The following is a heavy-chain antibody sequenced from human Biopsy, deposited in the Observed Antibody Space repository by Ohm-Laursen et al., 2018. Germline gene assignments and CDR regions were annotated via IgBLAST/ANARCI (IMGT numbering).Heavy chain of an antibody. CDR3: ARPLRGGEYEGFDL. D-gene: IGHD4-17*01. CDR1: DGSINSNDYY. Sequence: SDTLSLTCTVSDGSINSNDYYWGWIRQAPGKGLEWLGSVHYSGATYYNPPLTSRATISVYTAKNQFFLKLRSATAADTAVYYCARPLRGGEYEGFDLWGSGTTVAVSP. V-gene: IGHV4-39*01. J-gene: IGHJ3*01. CDR2: VHYSGAT.